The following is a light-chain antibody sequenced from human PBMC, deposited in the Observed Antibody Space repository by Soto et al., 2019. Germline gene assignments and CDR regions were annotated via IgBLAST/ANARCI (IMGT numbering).Light chain of an antibody. Sequence: EIVLTQSPATLSLSPGERATLSCRASQSVTNSLAWYKQQPGQAPRLLIYHASNRATGVPARFSGSGSGTDFTLTISSLEPADFAVYYCQQRRTFGQGTKVEIK. J-gene: IGKJ1*01. V-gene: IGKV3-11*01. CDR2: HAS. CDR3: QQRRT. CDR1: QSVTNS.